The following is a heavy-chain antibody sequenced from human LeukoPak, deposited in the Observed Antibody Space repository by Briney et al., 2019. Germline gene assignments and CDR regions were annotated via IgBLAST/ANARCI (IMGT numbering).Heavy chain of an antibody. D-gene: IGHD3-16*02. Sequence: SGTLSLTCAVSGGSISSSNWWSWVRQPPGKGLEWIGEIYHSGSTNYNPSLKSRVTISVDKSKNQFSLKLSSVTAADTAVYYCARDRWSADSYYYYYMDVWGKGTTVTVSS. CDR2: IYHSGST. J-gene: IGHJ6*03. V-gene: IGHV4-4*02. CDR1: GGSISSSNW. CDR3: ARDRWSADSYYYYYMDV.